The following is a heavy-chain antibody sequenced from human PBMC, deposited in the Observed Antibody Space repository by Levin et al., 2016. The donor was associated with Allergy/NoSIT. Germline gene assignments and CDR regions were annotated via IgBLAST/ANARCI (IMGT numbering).Heavy chain of an antibody. CDR2: ISASGGNT. Sequence: VRQAPGKGLEWVSAISASGGNTFYADSVKGRFTISRDNSRNTLYLQMNSLRGEDSALYYCAKDLKDSSGYWFWFDPWGQGTLVTVSS. V-gene: IGHV3-23*01. CDR3: AKDLKDSSGYWFWFDP. D-gene: IGHD3-22*01. J-gene: IGHJ5*02.